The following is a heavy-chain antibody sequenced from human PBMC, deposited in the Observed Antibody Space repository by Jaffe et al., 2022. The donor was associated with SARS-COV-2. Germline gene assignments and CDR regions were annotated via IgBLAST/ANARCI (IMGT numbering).Heavy chain of an antibody. J-gene: IGHJ4*02. D-gene: IGHD3-22*01. CDR3: GRHGDYYGRNGYVDY. Sequence: QLQLQESGPGLVKPSETLSLTCSVSGGSISSSNYYWGWIRQPPGKGLEWVASISYSGSTYYNSSLKSRVTISVDTSKKQFSLKLSSVTAADTAVYYCGRHGDYYGRNGYVDYWGQGTLVTVSS. V-gene: IGHV4-39*01. CDR1: GGSISSSNYY. CDR2: ISYSGST.